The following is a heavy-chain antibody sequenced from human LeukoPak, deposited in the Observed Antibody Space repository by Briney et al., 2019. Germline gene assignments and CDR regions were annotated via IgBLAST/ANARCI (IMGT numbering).Heavy chain of an antibody. V-gene: IGHV4-30-4*07. CDR3: ARDGGTVDTYSSSWYLDYYYMDV. CDR2: IYYSGST. Sequence: PSQTLSLTCAVSGGSISSGGYSWSWIRQPPGKGLEWIGYIYYSGSTYYNPSLKSRVTISVDTSKNQFSLKLSSVTAADTAVYYCARDGGTVDTYSSSWYLDYYYMDVWGKGTTVTISS. J-gene: IGHJ6*03. CDR1: GGSISSGGYS. D-gene: IGHD6-13*01.